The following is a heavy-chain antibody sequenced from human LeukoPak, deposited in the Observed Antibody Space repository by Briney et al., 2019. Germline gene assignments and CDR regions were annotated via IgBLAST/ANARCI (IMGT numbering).Heavy chain of an antibody. Sequence: SETLSLTCTVSGGSISGYYWSWIRQPPGKGLEWIGYIYYSGSTNYNPSLKSRVTVSLDTSKNQFSLKLSSVTAADTAVYYCARGGYYDSSGYFFFDYWGQGTLVTVSS. J-gene: IGHJ4*02. CDR2: IYYSGST. CDR1: GGSISGYY. CDR3: ARGGYYDSSGYFFFDY. D-gene: IGHD3-22*01. V-gene: IGHV4-59*01.